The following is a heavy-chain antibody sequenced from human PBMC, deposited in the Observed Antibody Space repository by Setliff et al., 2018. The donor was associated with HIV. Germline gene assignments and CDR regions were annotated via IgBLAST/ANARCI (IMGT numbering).Heavy chain of an antibody. Sequence: SETLSLTCSVTGGSIINYFWGWIRMPPGKGLEWIGYIYYSGSTDYNPSLKSRVTISVDTSKNQVSLKLNSVTAADTAVYFCARDVGGFTVFAVPRGGFDPWGQGTLVTVSS. V-gene: IGHV4-59*01. D-gene: IGHD3-3*01. J-gene: IGHJ5*02. CDR1: GGSIINYF. CDR2: IYYSGST. CDR3: ARDVGGFTVFAVPRGGFDP.